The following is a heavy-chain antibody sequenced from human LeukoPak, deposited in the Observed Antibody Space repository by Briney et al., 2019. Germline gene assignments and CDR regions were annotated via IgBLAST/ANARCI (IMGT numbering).Heavy chain of an antibody. V-gene: IGHV3-74*01. D-gene: IGHD4-17*01. CDR1: GFTFSSYW. Sequence: PGGSLRLSCAASGFTFSSYWMHWVRQAPGQGLVWVSRINSDGSSTSYADSVKGRFTISRDNAKNTLYLQMNSLRDEDTAVYYCARDPTTDGKKRRGAFDIWGQGTLVTVS. J-gene: IGHJ3*02. CDR3: ARDPTTDGKKRRGAFDI. CDR2: INSDGSST.